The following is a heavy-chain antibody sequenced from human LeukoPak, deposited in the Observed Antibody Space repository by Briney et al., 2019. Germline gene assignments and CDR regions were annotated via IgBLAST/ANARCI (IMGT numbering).Heavy chain of an antibody. V-gene: IGHV4-59*05. J-gene: IGHJ5*02. CDR2: IYYSGST. D-gene: IGHD2-15*01. Sequence: KPSETLSLTCTVSGGSISSYYWSWIRQPAGKGLEWIGSIYYSGSTYYNPSLKSRVTISVDTSKNQFSLKLSSVTAADTAVYYCARLDFYCSGGSCYSRYNWFDPWGQGTLVTVSS. CDR3: ARLDFYCSGGSCYSRYNWFDP. CDR1: GGSISSYY.